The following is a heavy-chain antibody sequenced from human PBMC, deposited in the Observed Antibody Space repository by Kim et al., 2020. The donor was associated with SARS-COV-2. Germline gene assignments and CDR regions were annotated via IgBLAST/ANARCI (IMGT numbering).Heavy chain of an antibody. CDR3: ARKGQQLARTHNWFDP. CDR1: GFTISSYW. J-gene: IGHJ5*02. D-gene: IGHD6-13*01. V-gene: IGHV3-7*01. Sequence: GGSLRLSCAASGFTISSYWMSWVRQAPGKGLEWVANIKQDGSEKYYVDSVKGRFTISRDNAKNSLYLQMNSLRAEDTAVYYCARKGQQLARTHNWFDPWG. CDR2: IKQDGSEK.